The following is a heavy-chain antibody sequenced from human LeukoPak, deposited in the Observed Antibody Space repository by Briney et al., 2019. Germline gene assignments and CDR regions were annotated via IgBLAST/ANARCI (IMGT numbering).Heavy chain of an antibody. V-gene: IGHV4-59*11. CDR1: RGSLSSHS. J-gene: IGHJ4*02. D-gene: IGHD3-10*01. CDR3: VRATGGLTLFDY. CDR2: VSYSGFT. Sequence: PSETLSLTCTVSRGSLSSHSWSWIRQPPGKGLDWIGSVSYSGFTKYNPSLESRVSMSVDTSKDQFSLRLSSVTAADTAFYYCVRATGGLTLFDYWGQGTPVTVSS.